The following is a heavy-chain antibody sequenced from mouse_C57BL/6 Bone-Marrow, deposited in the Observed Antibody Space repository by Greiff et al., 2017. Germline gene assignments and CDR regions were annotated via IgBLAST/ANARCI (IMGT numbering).Heavy chain of an antibody. CDR1: GFTFSDYY. CDR2: ISNGGGST. CDR3: ARRGNCYAMDY. D-gene: IGHD2-1*01. V-gene: IGHV5-12*01. J-gene: IGHJ4*01. Sequence: EVQRVESGGGLVQPGGSLKLSCAASGFTFSDYYMYWVRQTPEKRLEWVAYISNGGGSTYYPDTVKGRFTISRDNAKNTLYLQMSRLKSEDTAMYYCARRGNCYAMDYWGQGTSVTVSS.